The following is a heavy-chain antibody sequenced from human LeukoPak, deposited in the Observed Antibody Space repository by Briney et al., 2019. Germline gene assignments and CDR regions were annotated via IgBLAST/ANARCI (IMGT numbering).Heavy chain of an antibody. J-gene: IGHJ4*02. D-gene: IGHD3-22*01. Sequence: ASVKVSCKASGYTSTSYDINWVRQATGQGLEWMGWMNPNSGNTGYAQKFQGRVTMTRDTSISTAYMELSRLRSDDTAVYYCAREVDYYDTSDYFPLGYWGQGTLVTVSS. CDR1: GYTSTSYD. CDR2: MNPNSGNT. V-gene: IGHV1-8*01. CDR3: AREVDYYDTSDYFPLGY.